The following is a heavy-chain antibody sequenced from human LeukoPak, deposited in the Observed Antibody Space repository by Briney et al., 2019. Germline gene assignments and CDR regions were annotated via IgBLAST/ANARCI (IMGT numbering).Heavy chain of an antibody. Sequence: PSQTLSLTCTVSRGSISSGGYSWNWIRQHPGKGLEWIGYIYYSGNTVYNPSLKSRVTISVDTSKNQFSLRLSSVTAADTAVYYCARRGYSNYENWFDPWGQGTLVTVSS. V-gene: IGHV4-31*03. CDR3: ARRGYSNYENWFDP. CDR2: IYYSGNT. CDR1: RGSISSGGYS. D-gene: IGHD4-11*01. J-gene: IGHJ5*02.